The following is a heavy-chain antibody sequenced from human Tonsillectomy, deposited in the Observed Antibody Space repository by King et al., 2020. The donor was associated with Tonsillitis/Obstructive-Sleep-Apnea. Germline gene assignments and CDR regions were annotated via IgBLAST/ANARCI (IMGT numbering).Heavy chain of an antibody. CDR2: IYWDDDK. Sequence: ITLKESGPTLVKPTQTLTLTCTFSGFSLSTSGVGVGWIRQPPGKDLEWLALIYWDDDKRYSPSLKSRLSITKDTSKNQVVLTMTNVDPVDTATYYCAHGTTVFDYWGQGALVTVSS. CDR1: GFSLSTSGVG. D-gene: IGHD4-11*01. CDR3: AHGTTVFDY. V-gene: IGHV2-5*02. J-gene: IGHJ4*02.